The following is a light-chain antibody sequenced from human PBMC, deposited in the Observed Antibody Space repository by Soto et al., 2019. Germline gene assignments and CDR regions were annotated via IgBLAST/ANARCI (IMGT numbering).Light chain of an antibody. Sequence: EIVLTQSPGTLSMSPGENATLSCRASQNVNTKKLAWFQQKGGQPPRLLIYGVSNRAAAIPDRFRGSGSGTDFTLTVTKLDPADFGVYYCQQYEMSPLTFGQGTKV. CDR3: QQYEMSPLT. CDR1: QNVNTKK. V-gene: IGKV3-20*01. J-gene: IGKJ1*01. CDR2: GVS.